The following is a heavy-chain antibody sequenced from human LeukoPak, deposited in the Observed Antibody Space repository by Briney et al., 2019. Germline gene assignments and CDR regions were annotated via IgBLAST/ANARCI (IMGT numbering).Heavy chain of an antibody. CDR3: ARRYSSSWYVGFFDP. CDR1: GASIRNYY. D-gene: IGHD6-13*01. CDR2: IYYSGST. J-gene: IGHJ5*02. Sequence: SENLSLTCTVSGASIRNYYWSWIPQSPGKGLEWRGYIYYSGSTNYNPSLESRVAMSVDTSKNQFSLRLSSVTAADTAIYYCARRYSSSWYVGFFDPWGQGPLVTVSS. V-gene: IGHV4-59*08.